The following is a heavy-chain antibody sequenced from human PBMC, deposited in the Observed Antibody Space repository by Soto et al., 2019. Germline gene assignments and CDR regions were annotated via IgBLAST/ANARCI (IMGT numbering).Heavy chain of an antibody. CDR1: GLTFTSCN. CDR3: ARLGGYYDSSVLGYYYYYGMDG. D-gene: IGHD3-22*01. Sequence: PGGSLRLSCAASGLTFTSCNMNWVRQAPGKGLEWVSFISSSSTIYYADSVKGRFTISRDNAKNSLYLQMNSLRDEDTAVYYCARLGGYYDSSVLGYYYYYGMDGWGQGTTVTFSS. CDR2: ISSSSTI. J-gene: IGHJ6*02. V-gene: IGHV3-48*02.